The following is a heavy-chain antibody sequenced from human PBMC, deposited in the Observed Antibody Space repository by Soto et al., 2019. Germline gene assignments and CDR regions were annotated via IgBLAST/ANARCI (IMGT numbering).Heavy chain of an antibody. Sequence: SRNPTEDSFSRYAISWMSQPPGQRLEWMGGIIPIFGTANYARKFQGSVTITADESTSTAYMELSSLRATGTDVHNHERGGVWDCVRYYFDCWGQGTLVSVCS. V-gene: IGHV1-69*01. D-gene: IGHD3-16*01. CDR2: IIPIFGTA. CDR1: EDSFSRYA. J-gene: IGHJ4*02. CDR3: ERGGVWDCVRYYFDC.